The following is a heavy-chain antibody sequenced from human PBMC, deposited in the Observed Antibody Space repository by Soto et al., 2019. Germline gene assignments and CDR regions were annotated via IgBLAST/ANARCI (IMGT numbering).Heavy chain of an antibody. D-gene: IGHD3-3*01. V-gene: IGHV1-18*04. J-gene: IGHJ4*02. Sequence: QVQLVQSGGEVMQPGASVKVSCKASGYSFTSYGSSWVRQAPGQGLEWMGWISPYNGNTKYAQNFQGRVTMTTDTSTYTAYMEMRSLRSDDPAVYYCARDFGSDLSAPGAVFDYWGQGTLVTVSS. CDR2: ISPYNGNT. CDR3: ARDFGSDLSAPGAVFDY. CDR1: GYSFTSYG.